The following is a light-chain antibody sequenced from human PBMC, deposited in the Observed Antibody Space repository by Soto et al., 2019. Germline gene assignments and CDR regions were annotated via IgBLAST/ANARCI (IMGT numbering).Light chain of an antibody. J-gene: IGLJ2*01. CDR2: DGS. CDR1: SSDVGSYNL. V-gene: IGLV2-23*01. Sequence: QSVLTQPASVSGSPGQSITISCTGTSSDVGSYNLVSWYQQHPGKALKLMIYDGSQRPSGVSNRFSASKSGTTASLTISGLQAEDEADYFCCSYAGTHVVFGGGTKVTVL. CDR3: CSYAGTHVV.